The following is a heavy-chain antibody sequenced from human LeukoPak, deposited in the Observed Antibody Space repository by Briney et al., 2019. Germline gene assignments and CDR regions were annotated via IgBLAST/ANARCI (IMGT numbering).Heavy chain of an antibody. J-gene: IGHJ6*03. CDR1: GFTFSSYS. CDR2: ISSSSSTI. CDR3: ARAHYYDSSGPYMDV. V-gene: IGHV3-48*04. Sequence: GGSLRLSCAASGFTFSSYSMNWVRQAPGKGLERVSYISSSSSTIYYADSVKGRFTISRDNAKNSLYLQMNSLRAEDTAVYYCARAHYYDSSGPYMDVWGKGTTVTVSS. D-gene: IGHD3-22*01.